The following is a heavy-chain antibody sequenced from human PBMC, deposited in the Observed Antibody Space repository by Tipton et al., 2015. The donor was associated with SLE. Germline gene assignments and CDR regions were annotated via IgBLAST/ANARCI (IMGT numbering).Heavy chain of an antibody. CDR3: ARGRGIAVAGTYYYYGMDV. CDR2: IYYSGST. V-gene: IGHV4-59*12. D-gene: IGHD6-19*01. J-gene: IGHJ6*02. Sequence: TLSLTCTVSGGSISRYYWSWIRQPPGKGLEWIGYIYYSGSTNYNPSLKSRVTISVDTSKNQFSLKLSSVTAADTAVYYCARGRGIAVAGTYYYYGMDVWGQGTTVTVSS. CDR1: GGSISRYY.